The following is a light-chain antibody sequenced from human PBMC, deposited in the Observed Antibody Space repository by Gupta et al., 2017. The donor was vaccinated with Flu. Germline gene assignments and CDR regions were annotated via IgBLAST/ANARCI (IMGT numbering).Light chain of an antibody. CDR1: ALPNMF. Sequence: YHLTHPPSVSVSPGQTARLTSSGEALPNMFTHWYQKRPGQAPLLMIYKDPERPSGIPERFSGASSGTTVTLIISEVQAEDEADYYCQSADASGAYVVFGGGTKLTVL. CDR3: QSADASGAYVV. CDR2: KDP. J-gene: IGLJ3*02. V-gene: IGLV3-25*02.